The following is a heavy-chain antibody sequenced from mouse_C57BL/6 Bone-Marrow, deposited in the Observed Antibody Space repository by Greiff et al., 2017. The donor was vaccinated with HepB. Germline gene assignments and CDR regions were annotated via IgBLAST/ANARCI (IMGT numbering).Heavy chain of an antibody. V-gene: IGHV5-4*01. CDR1: GFTFSSYA. CDR3: ARDPGDD. J-gene: IGHJ2*01. Sequence: EVKLMESEGGLVKPGGSLKLSCAASGFTFSSYAMSWVRQTPEKRLEWVATISDGGSYTYYPDNVKGRFTISRDNAKNNLYLQMRHLKSEDTAMYYCARDPGDDWGQGTTLTVSS. CDR2: ISDGGSYT.